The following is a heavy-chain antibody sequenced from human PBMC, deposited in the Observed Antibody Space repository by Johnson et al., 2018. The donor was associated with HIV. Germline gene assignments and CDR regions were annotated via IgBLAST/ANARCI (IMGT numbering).Heavy chain of an antibody. J-gene: IGHJ3*02. CDR1: GFTFDDYG. CDR2: INWNGGST. D-gene: IGHD1-26*01. CDR3: ARDLTSGSYSGSAFDI. V-gene: IGHV3-20*04. Sequence: EVQLVESGGGVVQPGRSLRLSCAASGFTFDDYGMSLVRQAPGKGLEWVSGINWNGGSTGYADSVKGRFTISRDNARNSLFLQVSSLRGDDTAVYYCARDLTSGSYSGSAFDIWGQGTMVTVSS.